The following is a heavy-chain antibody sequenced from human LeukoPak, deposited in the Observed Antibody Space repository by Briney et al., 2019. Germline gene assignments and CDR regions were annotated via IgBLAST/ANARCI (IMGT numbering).Heavy chain of an antibody. Sequence: GASVTVSCTASGGTFSSYAISWVRQAPGQGLEWMGGIIPIFGTANYAQKFQGRVTITADESTSTAYMELSSLRSEDTAVYYCARADYGGNSFDDYYFDYWGQGTLVTVSS. CDR2: IIPIFGTA. D-gene: IGHD4-23*01. CDR1: GGTFSSYA. V-gene: IGHV1-69*13. J-gene: IGHJ4*02. CDR3: ARADYGGNSFDDYYFDY.